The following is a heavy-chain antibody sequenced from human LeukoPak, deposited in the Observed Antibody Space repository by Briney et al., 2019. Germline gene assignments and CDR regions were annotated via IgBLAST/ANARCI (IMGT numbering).Heavy chain of an antibody. Sequence: ASVKVSCKASGYTFTGYYMHWVRQAPGQGLEWMGWINPNSGGTNYAQKFQGWVTMTRDTSISTAYMELSRLRSDDTAVYYCAREGGIAAAGTLKGNDYWGQGTLVTVSS. CDR3: AREGGIAAAGTLKGNDY. V-gene: IGHV1-2*04. J-gene: IGHJ4*02. CDR2: INPNSGGT. CDR1: GYTFTGYY. D-gene: IGHD6-13*01.